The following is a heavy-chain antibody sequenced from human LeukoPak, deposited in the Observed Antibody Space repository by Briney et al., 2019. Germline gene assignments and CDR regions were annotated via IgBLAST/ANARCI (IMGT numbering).Heavy chain of an antibody. CDR2: INAGNGNT. CDR3: ARDRSKPEFIANYDFWNGPLNF. Sequence: ASVKVSCKASGYTFTSYAMHWVRQAPGQRLEWMGWINAGNGNTKYSQKFQGRVTITRDTSATTAYMELRNLRVDDTAVYFCARDRSKPEFIANYDFWNGPLNFWGQGSLVTVSS. CDR1: GYTFTSYA. J-gene: IGHJ4*02. V-gene: IGHV1-3*01. D-gene: IGHD3-3*01.